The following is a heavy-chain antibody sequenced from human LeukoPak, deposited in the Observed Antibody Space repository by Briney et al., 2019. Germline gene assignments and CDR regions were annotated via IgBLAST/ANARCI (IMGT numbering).Heavy chain of an antibody. J-gene: IGHJ1*01. CDR3: ARALGATTGGLYFQH. CDR2: IYYSGST. V-gene: IGHV4-59*01. Sequence: SETLSLTCTVSGGSISSYYWSWIRQPPGKGLEWLGYIYYSGSTNYNPSLKSRVTISVDTSKNQFSLKLSSVTAADTAVYYCARALGATTGGLYFQHWGQGTLVTVSS. D-gene: IGHD1-26*01. CDR1: GGSISSYY.